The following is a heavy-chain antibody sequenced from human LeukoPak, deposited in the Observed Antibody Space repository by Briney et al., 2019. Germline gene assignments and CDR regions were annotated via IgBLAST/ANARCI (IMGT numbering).Heavy chain of an antibody. CDR3: ARDKGSGWTQYYYYMDV. V-gene: IGHV1-18*01. CDR1: GYTFTRYG. Sequence: GASVKVSCKASGYTFTRYGVSWVRQAPGQGLEWMGWISGYNGKTNYAQRFQGRVTMTTDTSTSTAYMDLRSLRSDDTAVYYCARDKGSGWTQYYYYMDVWGKGTTVTVSS. J-gene: IGHJ6*03. CDR2: ISGYNGKT. D-gene: IGHD6-19*01.